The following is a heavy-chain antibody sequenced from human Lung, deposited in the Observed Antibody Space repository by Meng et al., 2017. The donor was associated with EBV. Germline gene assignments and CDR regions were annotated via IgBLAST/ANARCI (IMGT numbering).Heavy chain of an antibody. CDR1: GYSFTTYA. D-gene: IGHD2-2*01. J-gene: IGHJ4*02. V-gene: IGHV1-3*01. Sequence: VRLVPSWAEGRNPGASVKVSCKASGYSFTTYAMHWGRQAPGQRLEWMGWINAGNGNTKYSEKFQSRVTITRDTAASTAYMELRSLRSEDTAVYYCARTGCSSSSCYDYWGQGTLVTVSS. CDR3: ARTGCSSSSCYDY. CDR2: INAGNGNT.